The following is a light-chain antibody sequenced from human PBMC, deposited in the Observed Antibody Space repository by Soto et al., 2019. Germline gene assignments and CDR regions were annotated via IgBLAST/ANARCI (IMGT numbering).Light chain of an antibody. CDR3: QHYNNWPFT. CDR1: QSIGGNF. J-gene: IGKJ2*01. CDR2: GAS. Sequence: EIVLTQSPGTLSLSPGEGATLSCRASQSIGGNFLAWYQQRRGQAPRLLIHGASNRATGIPDRFSGSGSGTDFTLTITRLEPEDFAVYYCQHYNNWPFTFGQGTKLEIK. V-gene: IGKV3-20*01.